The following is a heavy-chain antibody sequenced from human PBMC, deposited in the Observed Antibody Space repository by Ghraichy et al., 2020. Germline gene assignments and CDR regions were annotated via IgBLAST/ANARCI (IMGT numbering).Heavy chain of an antibody. Sequence: ESLNISCAVYGGSFSGYYWSWIRQPPGKGLEWIGEINHSGSTNYNPSLKSRVTISVDTSKNQFSLKLSSVTAADTAVYYCARGGPYYYGSDYYFDYWGQGTLVTVSS. D-gene: IGHD3-10*01. J-gene: IGHJ4*02. V-gene: IGHV4-34*01. CDR2: INHSGST. CDR1: GGSFSGYY. CDR3: ARGGPYYYGSDYYFDY.